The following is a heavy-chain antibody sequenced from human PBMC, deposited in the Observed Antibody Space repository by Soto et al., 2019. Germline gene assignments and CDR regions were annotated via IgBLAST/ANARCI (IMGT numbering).Heavy chain of an antibody. V-gene: IGHV3-49*03. CDR2: IRSKLYGGTT. J-gene: IGHJ5*02. CDR3: TTVYDNGVWSFWFDP. CDR1: GFTFGDYA. Sequence: GGSLRLSCTGSGFTFGDYAMSWFRQAPGKGLEWVAYIRSKLYGGTTGFAASVKGRFSISRDDSNSIAYLQMNSLKIEDTALYFCTTVYDNGVWSFWFDPWGQGAMVTVSS. D-gene: IGHD2-8*01.